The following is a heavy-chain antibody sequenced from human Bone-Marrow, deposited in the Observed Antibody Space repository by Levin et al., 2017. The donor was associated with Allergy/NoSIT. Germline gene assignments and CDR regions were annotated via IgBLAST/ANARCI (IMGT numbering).Heavy chain of an antibody. V-gene: IGHV3-53*01. CDR2: IYMGGST. Sequence: AGGSLRLSCAASGLIINSNYMSWVRQAPGKGLEWVSIIYMGGSTFYADSVKGRITISRDNSKNTLYLQLKNLRVEDTGIYYCANWGSNHYYGMDVWGQGTTVTVSS. J-gene: IGHJ6*02. CDR1: GLIINSNY. D-gene: IGHD7-27*01. CDR3: ANWGSNHYYGMDV.